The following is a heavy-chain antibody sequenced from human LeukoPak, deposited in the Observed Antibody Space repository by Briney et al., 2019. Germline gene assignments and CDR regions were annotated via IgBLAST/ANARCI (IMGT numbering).Heavy chain of an antibody. CDR3: ARAYFDWLVTPPNYVDV. J-gene: IGHJ6*03. V-gene: IGHV4-34*01. Sequence: SETLSLTCAVYGGSFSGYYLSWIRQPPGKGLEWIGEINHSGSTNYNPSLKSRVTISVDTSKNQFSLKLSSVTAADTAVYYCARAYFDWLVTPPNYVDVWGKGTTVTVSS. CDR1: GGSFSGYY. CDR2: INHSGST. D-gene: IGHD3-9*01.